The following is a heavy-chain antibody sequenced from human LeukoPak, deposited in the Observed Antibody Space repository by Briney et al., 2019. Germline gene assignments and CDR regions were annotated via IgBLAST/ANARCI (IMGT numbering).Heavy chain of an antibody. Sequence: QAGGSLRLSCAASGFTFSSYAMHWVRQAPGKGLEGVAVISYDGSNKYYADSVKGRFTISRDNSKNTLYLQVTSLRSEDTAVYYCARGACISTTCYANFDYWGQGTLVTVSS. V-gene: IGHV3-30*04. CDR2: ISYDGSNK. CDR3: ARGACISTTCYANFDY. CDR1: GFTFSSYA. J-gene: IGHJ4*02. D-gene: IGHD2-2*01.